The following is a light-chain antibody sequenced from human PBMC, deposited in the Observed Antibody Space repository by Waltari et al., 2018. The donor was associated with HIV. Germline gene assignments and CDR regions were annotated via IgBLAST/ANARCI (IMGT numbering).Light chain of an antibody. CDR3: QAWDSGTIV. J-gene: IGLJ3*02. CDR2: QDT. V-gene: IGLV3-1*01. CDR1: NLGHKY. Sequence: SYDLTQPPSLSVSSGQTATVTCSGVNLGHKYVSWYQQRSGQSPVLVIYQDTKRPPGIPERFFGSTSGNTATLTINETQPLDEAHYYCQAWDSGTIVFGGGTSLTVL.